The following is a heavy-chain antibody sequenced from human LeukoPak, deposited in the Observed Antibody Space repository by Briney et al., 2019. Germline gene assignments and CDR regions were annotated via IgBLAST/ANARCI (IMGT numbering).Heavy chain of an antibody. D-gene: IGHD1-1*01. CDR3: ARGIGGTTPDFDY. Sequence: ASVKVSCKASGYTFTGYYMHWVRQAPGQGLEWMGWINPNSGGTSYTQKFQGRVTMTRDTSINTAYMELTRLRSDDTAVYYCARGIGGTTPDFDYWGQGTLVTVSS. V-gene: IGHV1-2*02. CDR1: GYTFTGYY. J-gene: IGHJ4*02. CDR2: INPNSGGT.